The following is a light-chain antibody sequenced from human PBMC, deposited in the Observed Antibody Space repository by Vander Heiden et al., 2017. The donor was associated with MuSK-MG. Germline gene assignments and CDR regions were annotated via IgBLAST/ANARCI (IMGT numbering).Light chain of an antibody. J-gene: IGKJ4*01. V-gene: IGKV1-39*01. Sequence: PSSLSASVGDRVTITCQASQSISSDLNWYQQKPGKAPKLLIYAASSLESGVPSRFSGNGSETDFTLTISSLQPEDIATYYCQQRDSTPLTFGGGTRVDIK. CDR3: QQRDSTPLT. CDR1: QSISSD. CDR2: AAS.